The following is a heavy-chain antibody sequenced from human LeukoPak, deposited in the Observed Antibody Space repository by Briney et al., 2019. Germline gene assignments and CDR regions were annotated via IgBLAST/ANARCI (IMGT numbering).Heavy chain of an antibody. V-gene: IGHV4-4*07. CDR1: GGSISSYY. D-gene: IGHD6-19*01. Sequence: SETLSLTCTVSGGSISSYYWSWIRQPAGKGLEWIGRIYTSGSTNYNPSLKSRVTISVDTSRNQFSLKLSSVTAADTAVYYCARHMIQQWLAYFDYWGQGTLVTVSS. CDR2: IYTSGST. J-gene: IGHJ4*02. CDR3: ARHMIQQWLAYFDY.